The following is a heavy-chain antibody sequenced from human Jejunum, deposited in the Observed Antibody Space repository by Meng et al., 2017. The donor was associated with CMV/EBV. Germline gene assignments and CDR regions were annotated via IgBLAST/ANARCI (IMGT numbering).Heavy chain of an antibody. Sequence: QGQPVQAGAEVSEPGASVKVSCKASGYTFTSYGISGLRQTPGQGLEWMGWNSAYNGNTNYAQKLQGRVTMTTDTSTSTAYMELRSLRSEDTAVYYCARYVVVPAALTVRIDYWGQGTLVTVSS. J-gene: IGHJ4*02. CDR3: ARYVVVPAALTVRIDY. CDR2: NSAYNGNT. V-gene: IGHV1-18*01. D-gene: IGHD2-2*01. CDR1: GYTFTSYG.